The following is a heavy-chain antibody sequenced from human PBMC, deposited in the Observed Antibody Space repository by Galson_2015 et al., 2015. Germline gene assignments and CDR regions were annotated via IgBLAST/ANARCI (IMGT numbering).Heavy chain of an antibody. Sequence: CSISGDSVSSHSASWNWIRQSPSRGLEWLGRTYYRSKWYYDYAASVKSRIAVNPDTSKNQFSLQLTSVIPEDTAVYYCARDTPSDRWHPDAFDIWGQGTLATVSS. CDR2: TYYRSKWYY. J-gene: IGHJ3*02. D-gene: IGHD2-21*02. CDR1: GDSVSSHSAS. V-gene: IGHV6-1*01. CDR3: ARDTPSDRWHPDAFDI.